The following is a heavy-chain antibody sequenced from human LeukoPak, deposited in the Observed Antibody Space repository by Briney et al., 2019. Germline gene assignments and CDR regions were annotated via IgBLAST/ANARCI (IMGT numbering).Heavy chain of an antibody. Sequence: SVKVSCRTSGYPFIGYYVHWVRQAPGQGLEWMGGIIPIFGTANYAQKFQGRVTITADKSTSTAYMELSSLRSEDTAVYYCAINHDYGGNYDAFDIWGQGTMVTVSS. D-gene: IGHD4-23*01. CDR2: IIPIFGTA. V-gene: IGHV1-69*06. CDR3: AINHDYGGNYDAFDI. CDR1: GYPFIGYY. J-gene: IGHJ3*02.